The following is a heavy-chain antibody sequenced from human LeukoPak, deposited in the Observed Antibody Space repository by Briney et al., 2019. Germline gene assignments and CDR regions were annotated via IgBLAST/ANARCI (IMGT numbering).Heavy chain of an antibody. CDR1: GFTFSSYG. D-gene: IGHD3-10*01. V-gene: IGHV3-30*02. J-gene: IGHJ4*02. CDR3: AKDESNAVTGSYVLSPFDY. Sequence: GGSLRLSCAASGFTFSSYGMHWVRQAPGKGLEWVVFIRYDGSNKYYADSVKGRFTISRDNSTNTLYLQMNSLRTEDTAVYYCAKDESNAVTGSYVLSPFDYWGQGTQVTVSS. CDR2: IRYDGSNK.